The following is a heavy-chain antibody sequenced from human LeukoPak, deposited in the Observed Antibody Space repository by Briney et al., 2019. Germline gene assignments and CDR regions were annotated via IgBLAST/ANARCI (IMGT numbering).Heavy chain of an antibody. CDR2: ISSGGNTL. V-gene: IGHV3-48*01. CDR1: GFTFNTYN. J-gene: IGHJ4*02. Sequence: GGSLRLSCAASGFTFNTYNMNWVRQAPGKGLEWVSYISSGGNTLYYADSVKGRFTVSRDNAKNSLYLQMNSLRAEDTAFYYCATARGAAAGKAGIDYWGQGTLVTVSS. CDR3: ATARGAAAGKAGIDY. D-gene: IGHD6-13*01.